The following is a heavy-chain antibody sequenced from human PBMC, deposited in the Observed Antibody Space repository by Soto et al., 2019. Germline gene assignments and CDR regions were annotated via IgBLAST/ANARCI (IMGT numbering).Heavy chain of an antibody. V-gene: IGHV4-59*01. D-gene: IGHD6-19*01. Sequence: SETLSLTCTVSGGSLRENYWGWVRRPPGKGLEWIGYSYYTGTTSYNPSLTSRVSISVDTSKNQFSLHLNSVTAADTAVYYCARGGWSHDSWGQGTLVTVSS. J-gene: IGHJ4*02. CDR1: GGSLRENY. CDR2: SYYTGTT. CDR3: ARGGWSHDS.